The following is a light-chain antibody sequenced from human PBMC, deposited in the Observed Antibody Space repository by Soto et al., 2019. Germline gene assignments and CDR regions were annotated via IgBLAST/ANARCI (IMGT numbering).Light chain of an antibody. J-gene: IGKJ1*01. CDR1: QSFSNDF. V-gene: IGKV3-20*01. Sequence: VLTQSPGILSLSPGERATLSFGASQSFSNDFLAWYQQKPGQAPRLLIYGASTRATDVPDRFSGSGSGADFTLSISRLEPEDFAVYYCQQYNNWPPWTFGQGTKVAIK. CDR3: QQYNNWPPWT. CDR2: GAS.